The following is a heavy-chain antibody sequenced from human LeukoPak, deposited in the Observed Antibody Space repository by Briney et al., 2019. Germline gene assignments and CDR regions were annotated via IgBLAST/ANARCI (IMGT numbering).Heavy chain of an antibody. CDR3: AIDRVIVVRDIILTSPSAFDY. D-gene: IGHD3-10*01. CDR2: IRYDGSNK. V-gene: IGHV3-30*02. J-gene: IGHJ4*02. CDR1: GFTFSSYG. Sequence: GGSLRLSCAASGFTFSSYGMHWVRQAPGKGLEWVAFIRYDGSNKYYADSVKGRFTISRDNARNSLYLQMNSLRAEDTAVYYCAIDRVIVVRDIILTSPSAFDYWGQGTLVTVSS.